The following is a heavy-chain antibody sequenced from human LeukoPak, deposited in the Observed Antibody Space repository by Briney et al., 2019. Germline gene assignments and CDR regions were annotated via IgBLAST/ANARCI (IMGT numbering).Heavy chain of an antibody. Sequence: GGSLRLSCVASGFTVSRKYMSWVRQAPGKGLEWVSVIYSGGDTYYADSVKGRFTISRDNSKNTLYLQMNSLRAEDTAIYYCARGPRFDSWGQGTLVTVSS. V-gene: IGHV3-53*01. J-gene: IGHJ4*02. CDR2: IYSGGDT. CDR1: GFTVSRKY. CDR3: ARGPRFDS.